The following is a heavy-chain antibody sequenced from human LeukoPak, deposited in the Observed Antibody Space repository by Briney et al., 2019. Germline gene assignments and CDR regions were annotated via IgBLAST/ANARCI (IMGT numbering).Heavy chain of an antibody. CDR2: ISGSGGTA. V-gene: IGHV3-23*01. D-gene: IGHD2-21*02. CDR1: GFTFTSYA. CDR3: AKHPRHCGVDCYSDFDY. Sequence: GGSLRLSCAASGFTFTSYAMSWVRQAPGKGLEWVSTISGSGGTANYADSVKGRFTISRDNSKNTLYLQMNSLRAEDTAVYYCAKHPRHCGVDCYSDFDYWGQGALVTVSS. J-gene: IGHJ4*02.